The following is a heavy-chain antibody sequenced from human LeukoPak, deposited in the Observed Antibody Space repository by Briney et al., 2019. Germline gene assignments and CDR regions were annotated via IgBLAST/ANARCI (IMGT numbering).Heavy chain of an antibody. CDR1: GGSISSGSYY. V-gene: IGHV4-61*02. J-gene: IGHJ4*02. CDR2: IYTSGST. D-gene: IGHD6-6*01. CDR3: ARGVASSSDFDY. Sequence: SETLSLTCTVSGGSISSGSYYWRWIRQPAGKGLEWIGRIYTSGSTNYNPSLKSRVTISVDTSKNQFSLKLSSVTAADTAVYYCARGVASSSDFDYWGQGTLVTVSS.